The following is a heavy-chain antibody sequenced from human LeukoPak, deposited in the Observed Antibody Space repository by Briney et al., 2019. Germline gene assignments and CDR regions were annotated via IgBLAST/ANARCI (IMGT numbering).Heavy chain of an antibody. CDR2: INHSGST. Sequence: SGTLSLTCAVYGGSFSGYYWSWIRQPPGKGLEWIGEINHSGSTNYNPSLKSRVTISVDTSKNQFSLKLSSVTAADTAVYYCASPTLLYYYDSSGSNDAFDIWGQGTMVTVSS. V-gene: IGHV4-34*01. CDR1: GGSFSGYY. J-gene: IGHJ3*02. D-gene: IGHD3-22*01. CDR3: ASPTLLYYYDSSGSNDAFDI.